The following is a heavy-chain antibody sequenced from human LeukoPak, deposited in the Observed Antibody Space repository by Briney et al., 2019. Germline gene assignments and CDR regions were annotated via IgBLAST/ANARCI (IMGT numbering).Heavy chain of an antibody. J-gene: IGHJ4*02. D-gene: IGHD3-22*01. CDR2: IRGSGGST. Sequence: GGSLRLSCAASGFTFSSYAMSWVRQAPGKGLEWVSDIRGSGGSTYYADSVKGRFTISRDNSKNTLYLQMNSLRAEDTVVYYCAKVPYDSSGYYYFDYWGQGTLVIVSS. CDR3: AKVPYDSSGYYYFDY. CDR1: GFTFSSYA. V-gene: IGHV3-23*01.